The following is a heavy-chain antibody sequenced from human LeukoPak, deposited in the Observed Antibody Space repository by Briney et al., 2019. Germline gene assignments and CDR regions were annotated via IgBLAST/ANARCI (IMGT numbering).Heavy chain of an antibody. CDR3: ARGGIQVSGIDEFDY. V-gene: IGHV3-13*01. Sequence: GGSLRLSCAASGFSVSTFSMHWVRQVPGKGLVWVSAIGIRGDTHYSGSVKGRFTISRENAESSLYLQMNSLRAEDTAVYYCARGGIQVSGIDEFDYWGQGTLVTVSS. CDR1: GFSVSTFS. D-gene: IGHD6-19*01. J-gene: IGHJ4*02. CDR2: IGIRGDT.